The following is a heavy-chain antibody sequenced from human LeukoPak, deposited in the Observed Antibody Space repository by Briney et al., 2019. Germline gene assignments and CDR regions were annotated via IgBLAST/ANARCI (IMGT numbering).Heavy chain of an antibody. V-gene: IGHV3-30*18. CDR2: ISYDGSNK. J-gene: IGHJ4*02. CDR1: GFTFSSYG. Sequence: PGRSLRLSCAASGFTFSSYGMHWVRQAPGKGLEWVAVISYDGSNKYYADSVTGRFTISRDNSKNTLYLQMNSLRAEDTAVYYCAKDYCSGGSCYLDYWGQGTLVTVSS. CDR3: AKDYCSGGSCYLDY. D-gene: IGHD2-15*01.